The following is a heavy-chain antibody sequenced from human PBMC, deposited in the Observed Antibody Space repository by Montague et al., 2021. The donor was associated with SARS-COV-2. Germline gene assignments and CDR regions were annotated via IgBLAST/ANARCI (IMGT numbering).Heavy chain of an antibody. J-gene: IGHJ3*02. D-gene: IGHD6-19*01. CDR1: GGSISSYY. CDR3: ARGSGWMGNAFDI. Sequence: SETLSLTCTVSGGSISSYYWSWIRQPPGKGLERNGYIYYSGSTNXNPSLKSRVTISVDTSKNQFSLKLSSVTAADTAVYYCARGSGWMGNAFDIWGQGTMVTVSS. V-gene: IGHV4-59*01. CDR2: IYYSGST.